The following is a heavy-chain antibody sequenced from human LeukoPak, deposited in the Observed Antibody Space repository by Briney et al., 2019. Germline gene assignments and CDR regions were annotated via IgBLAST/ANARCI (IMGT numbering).Heavy chain of an antibody. J-gene: IGHJ5*02. CDR1: GGSISSGGYY. D-gene: IGHD3-10*01. V-gene: IGHV4-39*01. CDR2: INHSGST. CDR3: ARHKTITMVRGVPYNWFDP. Sequence: SETLSLTCTVSGGSISSGGYYWSWIRQPPGKGLEWIGEINHSGSTNYNPSLKSRVTISVDTSKNQFSLKLSSVTAADTAVYYCARHKTITMVRGVPYNWFDPWGQGTLVTVSS.